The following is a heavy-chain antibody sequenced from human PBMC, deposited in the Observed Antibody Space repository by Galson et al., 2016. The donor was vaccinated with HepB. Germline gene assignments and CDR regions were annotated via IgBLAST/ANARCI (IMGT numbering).Heavy chain of an antibody. D-gene: IGHD2-15*01. J-gene: IGHJ3*02. CDR1: EFSFSSYG. CDR3: VKDTGAVMVADSTDAFDI. V-gene: IGHV3-30*18. Sequence: SLRLSCAASEFSFSSYGMHWVSQAAGKGLEWVAVISYDGSNKYYADSVKGRFTISRDNSKNTLYLQMNSLRVEDTAVYYCVKDTGAVMVADSTDAFDIWGQGTMVTVSS. CDR2: ISYDGSNK.